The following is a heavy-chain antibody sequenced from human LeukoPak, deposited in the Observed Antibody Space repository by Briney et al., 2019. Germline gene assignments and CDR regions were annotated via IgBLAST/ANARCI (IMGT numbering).Heavy chain of an antibody. D-gene: IGHD3-16*01. CDR2: VKTASEGGAI. CDR1: GFSFSKMW. CDR3: TTGLGRTNDDV. V-gene: IGHV3-15*01. J-gene: IGHJ4*02. Sequence: GGSLRLSCEASGFSFSKMWVSWGRQAPGRGLEWVGRVKTASEGGAIDYAAPVKDRFTISRDDSKSTLYLQMSSLQSEDTAVYYCTTGLGRTNDDVWGQGTLVTVSS.